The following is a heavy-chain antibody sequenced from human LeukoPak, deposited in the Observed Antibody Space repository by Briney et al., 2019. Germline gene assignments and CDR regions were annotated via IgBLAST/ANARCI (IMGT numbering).Heavy chain of an antibody. Sequence: PGGSLRLSRAASGFTVSSNYMSWVRQAPGKGLEWVSVIYSGGSTYYADSVKGRFTISRDNSKNTLYLQMNSLRAEDTAVYYCARAGYSSSPFDYWGQGTLVTVSS. J-gene: IGHJ4*02. CDR2: IYSGGST. D-gene: IGHD6-13*01. CDR3: ARAGYSSSPFDY. V-gene: IGHV3-66*01. CDR1: GFTVSSNY.